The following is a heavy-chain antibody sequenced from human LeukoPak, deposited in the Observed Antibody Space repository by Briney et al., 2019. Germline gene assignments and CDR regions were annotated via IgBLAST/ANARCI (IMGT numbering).Heavy chain of an antibody. D-gene: IGHD2-15*01. Sequence: ASVKVSCKASGYTFTSYDINWVRQATGQGLEWMGWMNPNSGNTGYAQKFQGRVTMTRNTSISTAYMELSGLRSEDTAVYYCVSASGGRDILYXFDIWGQGTMVTVSS. V-gene: IGHV1-8*01. CDR3: VSASGGRDILYXFDI. CDR1: GYTFTSYD. CDR2: MNPNSGNT. J-gene: IGHJ3*02.